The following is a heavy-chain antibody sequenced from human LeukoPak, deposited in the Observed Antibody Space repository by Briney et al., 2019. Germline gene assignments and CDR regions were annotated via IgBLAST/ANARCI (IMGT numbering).Heavy chain of an antibody. CDR1: GYTFTSYG. D-gene: IGHD6-13*01. J-gene: IGHJ4*02. V-gene: IGHV1-18*01. CDR2: ISAYNGNT. Sequence: ASVKVSCKASGYTFTSYGISWVRQAPGQGLEWMGRISAYNGNTNYAQKLQGRVTMTTDTSTSTAYMELRSLGSDDTAVYYCARASIAAAANDYWGQGTLVTVSS. CDR3: ARASIAAAANDY.